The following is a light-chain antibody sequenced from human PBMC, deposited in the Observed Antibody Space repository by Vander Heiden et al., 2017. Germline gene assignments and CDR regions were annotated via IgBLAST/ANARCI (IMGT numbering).Light chain of an antibody. CDR1: QSVKNY. J-gene: IGKJ5*01. CDR3: QQRSNWPPIT. V-gene: IGKV3-11*01. CDR2: DTS. Sequence: EIVLTQSPATLSLSPGERATLSCRASQSVKNYLAWYQQKPGQAPRLLIYDTSNRATGIPARFSGSGSGTDFTLTISSLEPEDFAVYYCQQRSNWPPITFGQRTRLEIK.